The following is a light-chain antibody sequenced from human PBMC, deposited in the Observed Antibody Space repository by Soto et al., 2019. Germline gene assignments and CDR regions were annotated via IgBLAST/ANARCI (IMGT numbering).Light chain of an antibody. Sequence: QSVLTQPPSESGTPGQRATISCSGTSSNIGSNPVNWFQHLPGTAPKLLIHSNNERPSGVPDRFSGSRSGTSASLAINGLQSDDEADYYCGVWDNSLNGWVFGGGTQLTVL. CDR2: SNN. CDR3: GVWDNSLNGWV. J-gene: IGLJ3*02. CDR1: SSNIGSNP. V-gene: IGLV1-44*01.